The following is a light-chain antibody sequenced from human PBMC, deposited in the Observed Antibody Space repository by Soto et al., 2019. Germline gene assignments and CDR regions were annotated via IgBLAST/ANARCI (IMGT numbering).Light chain of an antibody. Sequence: DIEMTQSPSSLSASVGDRVTITCRASQYISRYLNWYQQKPGKAPKLLIYSASILQSVVPSRFSGSGSGTYVTLTISSLQHEYFATFYCQQSFSTPQTFG. J-gene: IGKJ3*01. CDR3: QQSFSTPQT. CDR1: QYISRY. V-gene: IGKV1-39*01. CDR2: SAS.